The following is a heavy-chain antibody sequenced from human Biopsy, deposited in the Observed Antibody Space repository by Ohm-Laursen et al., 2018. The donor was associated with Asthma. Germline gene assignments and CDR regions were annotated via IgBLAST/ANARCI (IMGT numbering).Heavy chain of an antibody. D-gene: IGHD3-3*02. CDR2: IKHDGTEK. CDR3: ARTFHFWSPYHAEHYQL. V-gene: IGHV3-7*01. J-gene: IGHJ1*01. CDR1: GFPFRGFG. Sequence: SLRLSCAASGFPFRGFGMTWVRQVPGKGLEWVANIKHDGTEKNHVDSLKGRFTISRDNAKNSLYLQMNSLRAEDTAVYYCARTFHFWSPYHAEHYQLWGQGTLVTASS.